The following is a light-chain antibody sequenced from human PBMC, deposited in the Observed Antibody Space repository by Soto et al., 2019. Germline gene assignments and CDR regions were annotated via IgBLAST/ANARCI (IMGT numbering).Light chain of an antibody. J-gene: IGLJ2*01. CDR3: NSYTSTSTPLV. Sequence: QSVLTQPASVSGSPGQSVTISCTGTRFDIGNYDSVSWYQQHPGKAPKLIIYDVNNRPSGVSSRFSGSKSDNTASLTISGLQAEDEAHYYCNSYTSTSTPLVFGGGTKVTVL. CDR2: DVN. CDR1: RFDIGNYDS. V-gene: IGLV2-14*03.